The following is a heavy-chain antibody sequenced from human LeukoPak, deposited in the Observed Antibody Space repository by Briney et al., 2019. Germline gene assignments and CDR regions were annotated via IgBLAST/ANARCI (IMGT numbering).Heavy chain of an antibody. CDR3: ARDPYPRVLHNYFDF. CDR1: GFTFITYS. V-gene: IGHV3-21*01. CDR2: ISSAGSYI. Sequence: GGSLRLSCAASGFTFITYSMNWVRLAPGKGLEWVSSISSAGSYIYYADSVKGRFTISRDNAQSSLHLQMNSLRAEDTAVYYCARDPYPRVLHNYFDFWGQGTLVTVSS. J-gene: IGHJ4*02. D-gene: IGHD4/OR15-4a*01.